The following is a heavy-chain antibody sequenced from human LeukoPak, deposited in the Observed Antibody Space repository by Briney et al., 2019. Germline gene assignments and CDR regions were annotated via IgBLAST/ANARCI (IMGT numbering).Heavy chain of an antibody. CDR3: ARGIRRLRQNWFDP. CDR1: GYTFTRNG. Sequence: ASVKVSRKASGYTFTRNGISWVRQAPGQGLEWMGWISAYNGNTNYAQKFQGRVTMTTDTSTSTAYMELSSLRSEDTAVYYCARGIRRLRQNWFDPWGQGTLVTVSS. CDR2: ISAYNGNT. J-gene: IGHJ5*02. V-gene: IGHV1-18*01. D-gene: IGHD3-16*01.